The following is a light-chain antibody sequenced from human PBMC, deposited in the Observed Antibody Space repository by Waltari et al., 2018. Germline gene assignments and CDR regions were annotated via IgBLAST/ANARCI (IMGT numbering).Light chain of an antibody. J-gene: IGLJ2*01. CDR1: TVELGVKD. V-gene: IGLV1-47*01. CDR3: AAWDDSRVATCDDSLV. CDR2: STN. Sequence: QPKLSQPLSASGTPGQRVTISCSGRTVELGVKDVDWSKQLLGTAPKIVIYSTNQRPSGVPGRSPGSKSGTAASLAISGLRSEDEAEYYCAAWDDSRVATCDDSLVFGGGTKLTVL.